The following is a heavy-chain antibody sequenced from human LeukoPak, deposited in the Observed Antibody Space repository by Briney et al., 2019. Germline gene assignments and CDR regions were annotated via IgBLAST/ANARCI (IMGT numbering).Heavy chain of an antibody. J-gene: IGHJ4*02. V-gene: IGHV3-7*01. CDR3: ASLLLGSYYSAFDY. D-gene: IGHD1-26*01. CDR2: IKQDGSEK. Sequence: GGSPRLSCAASGFTFSSYWMSWVRQAPGKGLEWVANIKQDGSEKYYVDSVKGRFTISRDNAKNSLYLQMNSLRAEDTAVYYCASLLLGSYYSAFDYWGQGTLVTVSS. CDR1: GFTFSSYW.